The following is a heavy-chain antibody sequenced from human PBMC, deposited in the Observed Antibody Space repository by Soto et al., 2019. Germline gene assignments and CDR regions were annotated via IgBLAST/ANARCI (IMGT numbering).Heavy chain of an antibody. D-gene: IGHD6-19*01. Sequence: QVQLVQSGAEVKKPGASVKVSCKASGYTFTSYGISWVRQAPGQGLEWMGWISAYNGNTNYAQKLQGRGTMTTDTSTSTAYMELRSLRSDDTAVYYCARAPERQWLVHYFDYWGQGTLVTVSS. CDR1: GYTFTSYG. J-gene: IGHJ4*02. V-gene: IGHV1-18*01. CDR2: ISAYNGNT. CDR3: ARAPERQWLVHYFDY.